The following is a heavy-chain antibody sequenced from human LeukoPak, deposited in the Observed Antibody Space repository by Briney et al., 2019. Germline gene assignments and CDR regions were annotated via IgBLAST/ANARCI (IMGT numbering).Heavy chain of an antibody. CDR1: GGSISSGGYY. D-gene: IGHD4-23*01. V-gene: IGHV4-31*03. J-gene: IGHJ6*02. CDR3: ARDRVTPRYYGKDV. Sequence: SQTLSLTCTVSGGSISSGGYYWSWIRQHPGKGLEWIGYIYYSGSTYYNPSLKSRVIISVDTSKNQFSLKLSSVTAADTAVYYCARDRVTPRYYGKDVWGQGTTVTVSS. CDR2: IYYSGST.